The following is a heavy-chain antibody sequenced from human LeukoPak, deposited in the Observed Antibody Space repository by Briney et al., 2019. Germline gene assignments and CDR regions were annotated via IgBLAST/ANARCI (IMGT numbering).Heavy chain of an antibody. CDR3: ARAPLDSSGNHWGVWFDP. V-gene: IGHV5-51*01. Sequence: GESLKISCKGSGYRFSSYWIGWVRQMPGKGLEWMEIIYPGHSDTKYSPSFQGQVTMSAARSINTAYLQWSSLKASDTAIYYCARAPLDSSGNHWGVWFDPWGQGTLVTVSS. CDR1: GYRFSSYW. J-gene: IGHJ5*02. CDR2: IYPGHSDT. D-gene: IGHD3-22*01.